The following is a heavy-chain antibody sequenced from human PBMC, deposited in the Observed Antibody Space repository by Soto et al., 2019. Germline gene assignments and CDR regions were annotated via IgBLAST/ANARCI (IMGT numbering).Heavy chain of an antibody. CDR2: ISGSGGST. Sequence: PGGSLRLSCAASGFTFSSYAMSWVRQAPGKGLEWVSAISGSGGSTYYADSVKGRFTISRDNSKNTLYLQMNSLRAEDTAVYYCANRVSYYDILTGYSPPYLDIDDWGQGTLVTVSS. CDR3: ANRVSYYDILTGYSPPYLDIDD. V-gene: IGHV3-23*01. CDR1: GFTFSSYA. J-gene: IGHJ4*02. D-gene: IGHD3-9*01.